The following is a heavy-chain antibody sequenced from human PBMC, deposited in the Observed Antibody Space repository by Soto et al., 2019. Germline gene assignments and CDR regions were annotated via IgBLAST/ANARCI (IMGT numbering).Heavy chain of an antibody. CDR3: ARGGLYDLWSGWFD. V-gene: IGHV4-30-4*01. Sequence: SETLSLTCSVSGASVTSGDYYWNWIRQTPGTGLEWLGYMHDSGTTSYNPSLKSRVTISRDTSKNQFSLKLTSVSAADTAVYFCARGGLYDLWSGWFDWGQGIRVTV. J-gene: IGHJ4*02. D-gene: IGHD3-3*01. CDR2: MHDSGTT. CDR1: GASVTSGDYY.